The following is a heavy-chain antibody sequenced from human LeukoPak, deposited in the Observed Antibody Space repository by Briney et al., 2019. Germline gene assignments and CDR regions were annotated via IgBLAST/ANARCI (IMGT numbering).Heavy chain of an antibody. CDR3: ARDLMVAVAAPDY. CDR2: IYYSGNT. CDR1: GGSISSYY. Sequence: SETLSFTCTVSGGSISSYYWNWIRQPPGKGLEWIGYIYYSGNTNYNPSLKSRVTISVDTSKNQFSLKLSSVTAADTAVYYCARDLMVAVAAPDYWGQGTLVTVSS. J-gene: IGHJ4*02. D-gene: IGHD6-19*01. V-gene: IGHV4-59*01.